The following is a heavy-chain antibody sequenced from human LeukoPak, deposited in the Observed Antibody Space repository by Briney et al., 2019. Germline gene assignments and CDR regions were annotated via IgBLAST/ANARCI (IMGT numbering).Heavy chain of an antibody. D-gene: IGHD4-11*01. CDR2: MNDDWRRT. Sequence: PGGSLRLSCAASGYTFNSYWIHWVPHVRGRGVVWVSGMNDDWRRTAYADSVKAGFTLSRDNVKNRLYLQMKSLRGEDAAVYYCAREKGSSKYACWGEGTLVTVSS. V-gene: IGHV3-74*03. J-gene: IGHJ4*02. CDR1: GYTFNSYW. CDR3: AREKGSSKYAC.